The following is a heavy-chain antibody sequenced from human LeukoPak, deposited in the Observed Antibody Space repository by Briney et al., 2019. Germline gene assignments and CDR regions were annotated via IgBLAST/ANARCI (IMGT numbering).Heavy chain of an antibody. CDR1: GYTFTSYY. J-gene: IGHJ6*02. D-gene: IGHD2-2*01. CDR2: INPSGGST. Sequence: GASVKVSCKASGYTFTSYYMHWVRQAPGQGLEWMGIINPSGGSTSYAQKFQGRVTITRDTSASTAYMELSSLRSEDTAVYYCARSILVVPVASHYNYGVDVWGQGTMVTVSS. CDR3: ARSILVVPVASHYNYGVDV. V-gene: IGHV1-46*01.